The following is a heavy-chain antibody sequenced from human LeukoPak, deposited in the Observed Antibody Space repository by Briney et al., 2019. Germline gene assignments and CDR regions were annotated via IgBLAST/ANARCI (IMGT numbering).Heavy chain of an antibody. Sequence: GGSLRLSCTASGCTFSSYCMSWVRQAPGKGLEWVANIKQDGSEKYYVDSVKGRFTISGDNAKNTLYLQMNSLRAEGKAVCYCAREGGLQPYYWGQGTLVTVPS. CDR2: IKQDGSEK. CDR1: GCTFSSYC. CDR3: AREGGLQPYY. J-gene: IGHJ4*02. D-gene: IGHD5-24*01. V-gene: IGHV3-7*01.